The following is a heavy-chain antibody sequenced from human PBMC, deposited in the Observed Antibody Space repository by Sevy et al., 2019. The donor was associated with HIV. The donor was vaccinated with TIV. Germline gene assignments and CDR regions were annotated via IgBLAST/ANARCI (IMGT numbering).Heavy chain of an antibody. Sequence: GGSLRLSCAASGFSFSRDYMHWVCQAPGKGLEWVAHIKGDGSTTRYVDSVKGRFTISRDNAKNTVYLQMNSLRAEDSAVYYCARETGSIDDWGQGTLVTVSS. CDR2: IKGDGSTT. V-gene: IGHV3-74*01. J-gene: IGHJ4*02. D-gene: IGHD3-10*01. CDR1: GFSFSRDY. CDR3: ARETGSIDD.